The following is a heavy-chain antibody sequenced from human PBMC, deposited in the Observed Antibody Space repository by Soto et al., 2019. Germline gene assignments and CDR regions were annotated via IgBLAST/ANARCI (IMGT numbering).Heavy chain of an antibody. CDR3: ATRSTDYYFY. CDR1: GLTFSSFE. CDR2: ISRGATTT. D-gene: IGHD3-9*01. Sequence: LRLSCAVSGLTFSSFEMDWVRQAAGKGPEWISYISRGATTTYYADSVRGRFTISRDDAENSVFLQMDSLRVEDTAIYFCATRSTDYYFYWGQGTLVTVSS. J-gene: IGHJ4*02. V-gene: IGHV3-48*03.